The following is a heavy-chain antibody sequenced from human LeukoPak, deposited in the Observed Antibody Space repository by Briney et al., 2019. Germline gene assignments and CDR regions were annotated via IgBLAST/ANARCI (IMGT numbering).Heavy chain of an antibody. D-gene: IGHD2-15*01. CDR1: GGTFSSYA. CDR2: IIPIFGTA. CDR3: ARGLTEAANYYYYMDV. J-gene: IGHJ6*03. V-gene: IGHV1-69*05. Sequence: SVKVSCKASGGTFSSYAISWVRQAPGQGLEWMGGIIPIFGTANYAQKIQGRVTITTDESTSTAYMELSSLRSEDTAVYYCARGLTEAANYYYYMDVWGKGTTVTVSS.